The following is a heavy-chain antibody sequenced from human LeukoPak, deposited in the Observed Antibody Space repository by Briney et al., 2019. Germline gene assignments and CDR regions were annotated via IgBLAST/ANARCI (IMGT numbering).Heavy chain of an antibody. CDR3: ARVIALAGTGTGAYYFDY. CDR1: GGSISSYY. V-gene: IGHV4-4*07. J-gene: IGHJ4*02. CDR2: IYTSGST. D-gene: IGHD6-19*01. Sequence: SETLSLTRTVSGGSISSYYWSWIRQPAGKGLEWIGRIYTSGSTNYNPSLKSRVTMSVDTSKNQFSLKLSSVTAADTAVYYCARVIALAGTGTGAYYFDYWGQGTLVTVSS.